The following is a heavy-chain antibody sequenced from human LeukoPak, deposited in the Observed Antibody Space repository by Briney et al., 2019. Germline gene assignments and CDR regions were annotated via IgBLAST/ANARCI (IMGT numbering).Heavy chain of an antibody. V-gene: IGHV4-61*02. J-gene: IGHJ5*02. CDR1: GDSIGHGTHY. D-gene: IGHD6-6*01. CDR3: AREFLASRRNWVDP. CDR2: VYITGVT. Sequence: NPSQTLSLTCSVSGDSIGHGTHYWSWIRQSAGQGLEWIGRVYITGVTNYNPSLKTRVTISVDPSLNQFSLNLTSVTPADTAVYYCAREFLASRRNWVDPWGQGTLVTVSS.